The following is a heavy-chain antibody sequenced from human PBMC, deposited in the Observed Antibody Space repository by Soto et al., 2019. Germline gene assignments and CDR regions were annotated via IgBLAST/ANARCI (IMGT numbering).Heavy chain of an antibody. CDR1: GGSVSSGSYY. Sequence: SETLSLTCTVSGGSVSSGSYYWSWIRQPPGKGLEWIGYIYYSGSTNYNPSLKSRVTISVCTSQNQFSLKLSSVPAADTAVYYCARTLWGELGGFGIWGQVTMVTVSS. V-gene: IGHV4-61*01. CDR2: IYYSGST. CDR3: ARTLWGELGGFGI. J-gene: IGHJ3*02. D-gene: IGHD1-26*01.